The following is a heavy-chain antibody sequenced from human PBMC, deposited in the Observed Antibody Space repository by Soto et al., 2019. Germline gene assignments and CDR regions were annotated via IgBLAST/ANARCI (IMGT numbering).Heavy chain of an antibody. V-gene: IGHV3-30*18. CDR1: GFTFSSYA. CDR3: AKDLSGSYGYYYYYGMDV. D-gene: IGHD1-26*01. Sequence: PGGSLRLSCAASGFTFSSYAMHWVRQAPGKGLEWVAVISCDGSNKYYADSVKGRFTISRDNSKNTLYLQMNSLRAEDTAVYYCAKDLSGSYGYYYYYGMDVWGQGTTVTVSS. CDR2: ISCDGSNK. J-gene: IGHJ6*02.